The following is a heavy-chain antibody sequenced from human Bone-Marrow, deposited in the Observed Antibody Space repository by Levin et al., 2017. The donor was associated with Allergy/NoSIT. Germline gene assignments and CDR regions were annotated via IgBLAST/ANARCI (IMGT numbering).Heavy chain of an antibody. Sequence: ASVKVSCKASGYTFAAYQMHWVRQAPGQGLEWMGRINPNSGGTKYAQSFQGRVTLTRNSSISTAYMELIRLRADDTAIYYRARASSGYYRHWGQGPLVTVSS. CDR3: ARASSGYYRH. CDR1: GYTFAAYQ. CDR2: INPNSGGT. V-gene: IGHV1-2*06. D-gene: IGHD3-3*01. J-gene: IGHJ4*02.